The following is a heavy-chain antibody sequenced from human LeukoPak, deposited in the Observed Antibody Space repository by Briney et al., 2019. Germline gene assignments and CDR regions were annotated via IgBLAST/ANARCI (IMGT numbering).Heavy chain of an antibody. V-gene: IGHV3-30-3*01. Sequence: GRSLRLSCAASGFTFSSYAMHWVRQAPGKGLEWVAVISYDGSNKYYADSVKGRFTISRDNSKNTLYLQMNSLRAEDTAVYYCASDHKYSSSWYRNYFDYWGQGTLVTVSS. CDR1: GFTFSSYA. CDR2: ISYDGSNK. CDR3: ASDHKYSSSWYRNYFDY. J-gene: IGHJ4*02. D-gene: IGHD6-13*01.